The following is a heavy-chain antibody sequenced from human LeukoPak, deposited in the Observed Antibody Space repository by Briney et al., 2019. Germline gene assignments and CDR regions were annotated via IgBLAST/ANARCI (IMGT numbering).Heavy chain of an antibody. Sequence: GGSLRLSCAASGFTFSNYWMSWVRQAPGKGLEWVANIKQDGSDKYYVDSVKGRFTISRDNVKNSLYLQMNSLRAEDTAVYYCARDGLSIATRPGWFDPWGQGTLVTVSS. D-gene: IGHD6-6*01. CDR2: IKQDGSDK. J-gene: IGHJ5*02. CDR1: GFTFSNYW. CDR3: ARDGLSIATRPGWFDP. V-gene: IGHV3-7*01.